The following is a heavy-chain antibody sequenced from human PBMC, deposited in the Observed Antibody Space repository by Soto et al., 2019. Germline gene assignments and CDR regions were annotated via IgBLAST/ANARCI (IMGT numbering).Heavy chain of an antibody. J-gene: IGHJ4*02. D-gene: IGHD6-13*01. CDR2: ISSSGSTI. V-gene: IGHV3-48*03. CDR3: ASSSSSWFDY. CDR1: GFTFSSYE. Sequence: EVQLVESGGGLVQPGGSLRLSCAASGFTFSSYEMNWVRQAPGKGLEWVSYISSSGSTIYYADSVKGRFTISRDNAKNSLYLQMNSLRAEDTAVYYCASSSSSWFDYWGQGTLVTVSS.